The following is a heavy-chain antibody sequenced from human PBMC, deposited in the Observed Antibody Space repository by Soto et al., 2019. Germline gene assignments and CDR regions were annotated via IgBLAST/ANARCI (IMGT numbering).Heavy chain of an antibody. D-gene: IGHD3-3*01. CDR1: GFTFSSYS. CDR2: ISSSSNTI. Sequence: PGGSLRLSCAASGFTFSSYSMNWVRQAPGKGLEWVSYISSSSNTIYYADSVKGRFTISRDNAKNSLYLQMNSLRAEDTAVYYCARDRYSYYDFWSGSLPYYYYGMDVWGQGTTVTVS. J-gene: IGHJ6*02. V-gene: IGHV3-48*04. CDR3: ARDRYSYYDFWSGSLPYYYYGMDV.